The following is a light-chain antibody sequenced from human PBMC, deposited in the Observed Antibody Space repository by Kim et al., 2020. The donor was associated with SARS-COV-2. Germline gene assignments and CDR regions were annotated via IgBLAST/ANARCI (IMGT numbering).Light chain of an antibody. CDR3: SSYTSSSGLMV. J-gene: IGLJ3*02. CDR1: SSDVDDYNY. Sequence: QSALTQPASVSGSPGQSITISCTGTSSDVDDYNYVSWYQQHPGKAPKLMIYEVTKRPSGVSYRFSGSKSGNTASLTISGLQAEDEADYYSSSYTSSSGLMVFGGGTQLTVL. CDR2: EVT. V-gene: IGLV2-14*01.